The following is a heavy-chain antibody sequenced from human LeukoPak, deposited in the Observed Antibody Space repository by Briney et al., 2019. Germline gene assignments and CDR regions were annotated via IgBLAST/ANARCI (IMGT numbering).Heavy chain of an antibody. CDR2: IIPIFGTA. V-gene: IGHV1-69*05. Sequence: GASVKVSCKASGDTFSSYAISWVRQAPGQGLEWMGRIIPIFGTANYAQKFQGRVTITTDESTSTAYMELSSLRSEDTAVYYCATVIAAAGTTSDYWGQGTLVTVSS. CDR3: ATVIAAAGTTSDY. D-gene: IGHD6-13*01. J-gene: IGHJ4*02. CDR1: GDTFSSYA.